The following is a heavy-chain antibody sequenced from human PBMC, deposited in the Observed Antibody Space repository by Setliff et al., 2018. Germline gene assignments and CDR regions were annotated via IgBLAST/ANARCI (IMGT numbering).Heavy chain of an antibody. D-gene: IGHD3-10*01. J-gene: IGHJ4*02. V-gene: IGHV3-21*01. CDR2: ISSRDTYI. CDR3: ARDLRITMVRGVISGGDY. CDR1: GFTFGHYR. Sequence: PGGSLRLSCAASGFTFGHYRMDWVRQAPGKGLEWVSSISSRDTYIYYADSLKGRFTISRDNVKSSLYLQMNSLRAEDTAVYYCARDLRITMVRGVISGGDYWGQGTLVTVSS.